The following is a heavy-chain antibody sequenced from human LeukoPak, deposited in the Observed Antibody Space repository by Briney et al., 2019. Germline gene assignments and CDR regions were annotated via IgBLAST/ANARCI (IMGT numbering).Heavy chain of an antibody. J-gene: IGHJ4*02. D-gene: IGHD4-17*01. CDR3: ARDDYGDYDPYFDY. V-gene: IGHV1-69*13. CDR1: GGTFSSYA. CDR2: IIPIFGTA. Sequence: SVKVSCKASGGTFSSYAISWVRQAPGQGLEWMGGIIPIFGTADHAQKFQGRVTITADESTSTAYMELSSLRSEDTAVYYCARDDYGDYDPYFDYWGQGTLVTVSS.